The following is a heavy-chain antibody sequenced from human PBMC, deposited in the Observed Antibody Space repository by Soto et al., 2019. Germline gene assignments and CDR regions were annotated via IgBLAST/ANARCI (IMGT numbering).Heavy chain of an antibody. J-gene: IGHJ3*02. CDR2: IYYSGST. CDR3: ARVGYSSGYAFDI. Sequence: SETLSLTCTVSGGSISSGGYCWSWIRQPPGKGLEWIGYIYYSGSTNYNPSLKSRVTISVDTSKNQFSLKLSSVTAADTAVYYCARVGYSSGYAFDIWGQGTMVTVS. V-gene: IGHV4-61*08. CDR1: GGSISSGGYC. D-gene: IGHD3-22*01.